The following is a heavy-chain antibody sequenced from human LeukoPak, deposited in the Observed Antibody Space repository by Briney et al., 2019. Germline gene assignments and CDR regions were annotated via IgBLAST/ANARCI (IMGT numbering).Heavy chain of an antibody. J-gene: IGHJ6*02. CDR2: IYYSGST. CDR3: AREGPSFWSGPDYGMDV. CDR1: GGSVSSGSYY. V-gene: IGHV4-61*01. D-gene: IGHD3-3*01. Sequence: SETLSLTCAVSGGSVSSGSYYWSWIRQPPGKGLEWIGYIYYSGSTNYNPSLKSRVTISVDTSKNQFSLKLSSVTAADTAVYYCAREGPSFWSGPDYGMDVWGQGTTVTVSS.